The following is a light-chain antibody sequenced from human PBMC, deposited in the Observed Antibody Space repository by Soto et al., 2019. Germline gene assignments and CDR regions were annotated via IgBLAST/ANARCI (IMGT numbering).Light chain of an antibody. J-gene: IGLJ2*01. CDR1: SGDVGXXXX. CDR3: CSSGGRNGFVV. Sequence: QSVLTQPPSASESPGQSVTIXCXXVSGDVGXXXXVSWXQHSPGKAXKLLIYEVSKRAQGVPDRFTGSKSGNTASLTVSELQPDDEADYYCCSSGGRNGFVVFGGGTKLTVL. CDR2: EVS. V-gene: IGLV2-8*01.